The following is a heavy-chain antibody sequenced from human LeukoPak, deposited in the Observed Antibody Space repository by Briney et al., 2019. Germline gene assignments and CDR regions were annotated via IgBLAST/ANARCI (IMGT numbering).Heavy chain of an antibody. CDR1: GFTFRTYS. D-gene: IGHD6-19*01. V-gene: IGHV3-21*01. Sequence: GGSLRLSCAASGFTFRTYSMNWVRQAPGKGLEWVSSISSTSSHIYYADSVKGRFTISRDNAKNSLYLQMNSLRAEDTAMYYCASSGWYSTPNWFDPWGQGTLVIVSS. CDR3: ASSGWYSTPNWFDP. CDR2: ISSTSSHI. J-gene: IGHJ5*02.